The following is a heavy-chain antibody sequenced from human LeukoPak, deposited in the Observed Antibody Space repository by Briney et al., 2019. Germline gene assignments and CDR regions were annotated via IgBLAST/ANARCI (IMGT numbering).Heavy chain of an antibody. CDR2: IYYSGST. V-gene: IGHV4-39*01. J-gene: IGHJ4*02. CDR1: GVSITSSDYY. CDR3: ASPALSSGSHTDDY. D-gene: IGHD1-26*01. Sequence: SETLSLTCTVSGVSITSSDYYGGWIRQPPGKGLEWIGSIYYSGSTYYNPSLKSRVTISVDTSKSQFSLKLSSVTAADTAVYYCASPALSSGSHTDDYWGQGTLVTVSS.